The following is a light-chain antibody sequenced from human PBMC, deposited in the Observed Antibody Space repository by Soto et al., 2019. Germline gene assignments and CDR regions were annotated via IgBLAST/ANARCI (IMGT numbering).Light chain of an antibody. V-gene: IGKV3-20*01. CDR3: QQYGSSPPIT. CDR2: ASS. J-gene: IGKJ5*01. Sequence: EIVLTQSPGTLSLSPGERATLSCKTSQSSGSNFLAWYQHKPGQAPRLLIYASSNRATGIPDRFSGSASGTDFTLTISRLEPEDFAVYYCQQYGSSPPITFGQGTRLEIK. CDR1: QSSGSNF.